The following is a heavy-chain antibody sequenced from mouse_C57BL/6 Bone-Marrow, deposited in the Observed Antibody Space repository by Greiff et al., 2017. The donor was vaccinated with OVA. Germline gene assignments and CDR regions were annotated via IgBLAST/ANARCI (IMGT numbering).Heavy chain of an antibody. CDR1: GFTFSSYA. Sequence: EVQGVESGEGLVKPGGSLKLSCAASGFTFSSYAMSWVRQTPEKRLEWVAYISSGGDYIYYADTVKGRFTISRDNARNTLYLQMSRLKSEDTAMYYCTRGFGPFDYWGQGTTLTVSS. V-gene: IGHV5-9-1*02. CDR2: ISSGGDYI. J-gene: IGHJ2*01. CDR3: TRGFGPFDY.